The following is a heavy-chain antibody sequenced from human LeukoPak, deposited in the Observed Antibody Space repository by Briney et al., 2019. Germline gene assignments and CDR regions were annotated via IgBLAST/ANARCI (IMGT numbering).Heavy chain of an antibody. Sequence: GGSLRLSCTASGFTFSNYGMHWVRQSPDKGLEWVAFIQHDGIDKYYADSVKGRFTISRDNSKNTLYLQMNSLRAEDTAVYYCAKGPRTVRFGDRHRGMFDYWGQGILVTVSS. V-gene: IGHV3-30*02. CDR2: IQHDGIDK. CDR1: GFTFSNYG. CDR3: AKGPRTVRFGDRHRGMFDY. J-gene: IGHJ4*02. D-gene: IGHD3-10*01.